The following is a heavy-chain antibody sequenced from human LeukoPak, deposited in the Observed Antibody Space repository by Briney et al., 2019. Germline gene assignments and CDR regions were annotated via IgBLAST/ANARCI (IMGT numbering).Heavy chain of an antibody. CDR2: ISYDGSNK. D-gene: IGHD1-26*01. V-gene: IGHV3-30-3*01. J-gene: IGHJ4*02. Sequence: TGGSLRLSCAASGFTVSSNYMSWVRQAPGKGLEWVAVISYDGSNKYYADSVKGRFTISRDNSKNTLYLQMNSLRAEDTAVYYCARDEGWEPTFFDYWGQGTLVTVSS. CDR1: GFTVSSNY. CDR3: ARDEGWEPTFFDY.